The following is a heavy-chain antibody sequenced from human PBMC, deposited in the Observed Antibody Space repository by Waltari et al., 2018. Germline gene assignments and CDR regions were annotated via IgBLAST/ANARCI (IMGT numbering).Heavy chain of an antibody. V-gene: IGHV3-30-3*01. CDR1: GFTFSTHA. D-gene: IGHD2-2*01. J-gene: IGHJ4*02. Sequence: QVQLVESGGGVVQPGRSLRLSCAASGFTFSTHAMLWVRQAPGKGLEWVVVISYDGSNKYYADSVKGRFTISRDNSMNTLYLQVNSLRGEDTAVYYCARDLSSPDAYWGQGTLVTVSS. CDR2: ISYDGSNK. CDR3: ARDLSSPDAY.